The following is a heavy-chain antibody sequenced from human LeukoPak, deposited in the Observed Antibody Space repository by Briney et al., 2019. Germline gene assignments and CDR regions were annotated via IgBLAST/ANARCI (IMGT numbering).Heavy chain of an antibody. Sequence: SETLSLTCAVSIYSISSGYYWGWIRQPPGKGLEWIGSIHHSGSTYYNPSLKSRVTISVDTSNNQFSLKLTSVTAADTALYYCARINGDYLIDYWGQGTLVIVSS. CDR3: ARINGDYLIDY. D-gene: IGHD4-17*01. CDR1: IYSISSGYY. V-gene: IGHV4-38-2*01. CDR2: IHHSGST. J-gene: IGHJ4*02.